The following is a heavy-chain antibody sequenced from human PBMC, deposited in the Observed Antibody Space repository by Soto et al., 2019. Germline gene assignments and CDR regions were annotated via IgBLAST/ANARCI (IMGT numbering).Heavy chain of an antibody. J-gene: IGHJ6*02. CDR1: GYSFTIYW. D-gene: IGHD1-7*01. Sequence: GESLKISCQTSGYSFTIYWIAWVRQMPGKGLECMGIIYPRDSDTRYTPSFQGQVTISVDKSVSTAYLQWNSLKASDTAMYYCARLPWAGTPKADLDVWGQGTTVTVSS. CDR3: ARLPWAGTPKADLDV. V-gene: IGHV5-51*01. CDR2: IYPRDSDT.